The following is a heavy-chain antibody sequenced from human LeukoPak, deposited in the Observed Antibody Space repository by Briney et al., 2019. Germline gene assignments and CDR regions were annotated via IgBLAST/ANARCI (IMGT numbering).Heavy chain of an antibody. CDR3: ASPPHGGYWFDP. V-gene: IGHV3-11*04. J-gene: IGHJ5*02. CDR1: GFTFSDYY. CDR2: ISSSGSTI. Sequence: GRSLRLSCAASGFTFSDYYMSWIRQAPGKGLEWVSYISSSGSTIYYADSVKGRFTISRDNAKNSLYLQMNSLRAEDTAVYYCASPPHGGYWFDPWGQGTLVTVSS. D-gene: IGHD4-23*01.